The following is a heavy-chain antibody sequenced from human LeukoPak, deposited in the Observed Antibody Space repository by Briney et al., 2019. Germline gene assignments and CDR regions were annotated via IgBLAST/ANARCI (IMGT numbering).Heavy chain of an antibody. CDR2: IYYSGST. Sequence: SETLSLTCTVSGGSISSYHWSWIRQPPGKGLEWIGYIYYSGSTTYNPSLKSRVTISVDTSKNQFSLKLSSVTAADTAVYYCARSGAAVYFDYWGQGTLVTVSS. CDR1: GGSISSYH. V-gene: IGHV4-59*01. CDR3: ARSGAAVYFDY. D-gene: IGHD2-15*01. J-gene: IGHJ4*02.